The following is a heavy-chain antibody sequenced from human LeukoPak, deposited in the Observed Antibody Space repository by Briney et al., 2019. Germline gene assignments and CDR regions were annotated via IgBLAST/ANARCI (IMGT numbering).Heavy chain of an antibody. V-gene: IGHV1-2*02. CDR3: ARDDLTNAFDI. Sequence: ASVKVSCKASGYSFTGYYMHWVRQAPGQRLEWMGWINPNSGGTNYAQKFQGRVTMTRDTSISTAYMELSRLRSDDTAVYYCARDDLTNAFDIWGQGTMVTVSS. J-gene: IGHJ3*02. D-gene: IGHD1-1*01. CDR2: INPNSGGT. CDR1: GYSFTGYY.